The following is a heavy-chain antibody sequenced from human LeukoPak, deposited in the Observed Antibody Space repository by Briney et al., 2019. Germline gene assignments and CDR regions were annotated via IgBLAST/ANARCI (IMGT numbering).Heavy chain of an antibody. Sequence: GGSLRLSCAASGFTFDDYAMHWVRHAPGKGLEWVSLISGDGGSTYYADSVKGRFTISRDNSKNSLYLQMNSLRTEDTALYYCARKHLESSSWYLPFDYWGQGTLVTVSS. D-gene: IGHD6-13*01. CDR3: ARKHLESSSWYLPFDY. CDR2: ISGDGGST. J-gene: IGHJ4*02. V-gene: IGHV3-43*02. CDR1: GFTFDDYA.